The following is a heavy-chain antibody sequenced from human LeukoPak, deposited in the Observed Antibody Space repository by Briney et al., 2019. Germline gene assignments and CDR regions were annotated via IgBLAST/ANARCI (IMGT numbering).Heavy chain of an antibody. V-gene: IGHV4-38-2*02. CDR1: GYSISSGYY. CDR2: INHSGST. J-gene: IGHJ6*03. Sequence: PSETLSLTCTVSGYSISSGYYWSWIRQPPGKGLEWIGEINHSGSTNYNPSLKSRVTISVDTSKNQFSLKLSSVTAADTAVYYCARSPRYSSSWYDRFYYYMDVWGKGTTVTISS. CDR3: ARSPRYSSSWYDRFYYYMDV. D-gene: IGHD6-13*01.